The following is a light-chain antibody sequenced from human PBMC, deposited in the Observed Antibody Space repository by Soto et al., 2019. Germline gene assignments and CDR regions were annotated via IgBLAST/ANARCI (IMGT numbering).Light chain of an antibody. Sequence: DIQMSQSPSTLSESVGDRVTITCRASQSISTWLAWYQQKPGKAPKLLIYQASSLESGVPSRFSGSGSGTEFTLTIRSLQPEDFATYYCQPSYSTSWTFGQGSMVDVK. J-gene: IGKJ1*01. CDR3: QPSYSTSWT. CDR1: QSISTW. V-gene: IGKV1-5*03. CDR2: QAS.